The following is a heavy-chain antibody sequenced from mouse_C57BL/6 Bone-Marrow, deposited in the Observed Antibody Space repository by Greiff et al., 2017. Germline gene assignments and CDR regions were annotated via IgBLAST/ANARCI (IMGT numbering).Heavy chain of an antibody. D-gene: IGHD1-1*01. CDR2: IYPGSGNT. CDR1: GYTFTDYY. CDR3: ARLDPLGGTTVFDY. J-gene: IGHJ2*01. V-gene: IGHV1-76*01. Sequence: QVQLKQSGAELVRPGASVKLSCKASGYTFTDYYINWVKQRPGQGLEWIARIYPGSGNTYYNEKFKGKATLTAEKSSSTAYMQLSSLTSEDSAVYFCARLDPLGGTTVFDYWGQGTTLTVSS.